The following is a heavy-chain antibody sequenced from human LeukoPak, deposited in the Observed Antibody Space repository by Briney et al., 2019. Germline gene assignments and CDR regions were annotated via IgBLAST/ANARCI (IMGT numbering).Heavy chain of an antibody. V-gene: IGHV3-11*01. CDR2: ISSSGSTI. CDR3: ATTPNSYAQYNWFDP. CDR1: GFTFSDYY. J-gene: IGHJ5*02. Sequence: GGSLRLSCAASGFTFSDYYMSWIRQAPGKGLEWVSYISSSGSTIYYADSVKGRFTISRDNSKNTLYLQMNSLRAEDTAVYYCATTPNSYAQYNWFDPWGQGTLVTVSS. D-gene: IGHD5-18*01.